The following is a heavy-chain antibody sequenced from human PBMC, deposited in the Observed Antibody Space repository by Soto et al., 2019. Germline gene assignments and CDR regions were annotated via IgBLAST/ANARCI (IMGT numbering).Heavy chain of an antibody. J-gene: IGHJ6*02. Sequence: EVQLVESGGGLVQPGGSLRLSCAASGFTFSSYSMNWVRQAPGKGLEWVSYISRSSSTIYYADSVKGRFTISRDNAKNSLYLQMNSLRDEDTAVYDCARDHAYYDSSGHRDEIYYYYGMDVWGQGTTVTVSS. D-gene: IGHD3-22*01. V-gene: IGHV3-48*02. CDR1: GFTFSSYS. CDR3: ARDHAYYDSSGHRDEIYYYYGMDV. CDR2: ISRSSSTI.